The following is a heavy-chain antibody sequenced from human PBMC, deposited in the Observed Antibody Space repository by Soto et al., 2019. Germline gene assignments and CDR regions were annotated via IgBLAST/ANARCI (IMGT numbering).Heavy chain of an antibody. CDR3: AKDLAEYYYGSGSPHYGMDV. Sequence: RRLSCAASGFTFSSYAMSWVRQAPGKGLEWVSAISGSGGSTYYADSVKGRFTISRDNSKNTLYLQMNSLRAEDTAVYYCAKDLAEYYYGSGSPHYGMDVWGQGTTVTVSS. D-gene: IGHD3-10*01. J-gene: IGHJ6*02. V-gene: IGHV3-23*01. CDR1: GFTFSSYA. CDR2: ISGSGGST.